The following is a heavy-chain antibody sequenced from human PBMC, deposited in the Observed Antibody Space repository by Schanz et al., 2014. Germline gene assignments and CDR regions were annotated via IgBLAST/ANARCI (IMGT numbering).Heavy chain of an antibody. J-gene: IGHJ4*02. CDR2: ISDSGDST. CDR1: GFTFSDYY. CDR3: AVLGGFGELPLDY. V-gene: IGHV3-11*06. D-gene: IGHD3-10*01. Sequence: QVQLVESGGGLVQPGGSLRLSCAASGFTFSDYYMTWIRQAPGKGLEWVSDISDSGDSTHYADSVKGRFTISRDNSKNTLYLQMNSLRAEDTAVYYCAVLGGFGELPLDYRGQGTLVTVSS.